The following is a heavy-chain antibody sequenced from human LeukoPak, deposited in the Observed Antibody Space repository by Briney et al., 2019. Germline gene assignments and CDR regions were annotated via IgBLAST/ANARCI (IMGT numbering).Heavy chain of an antibody. V-gene: IGHV3-30*18. CDR1: GFTFSSYG. J-gene: IGHJ3*02. D-gene: IGHD1-26*01. CDR3: AKERELLAGYDAFDI. CDR2: ISYDGSNK. Sequence: GRSLRLSCAASGFTFSSYGMHWVRQAPGKGLEWVAVISYDGSNKYYAESVKGRFTISRDNSKNTLYLQMNSLRPEDTAVYYCAKERELLAGYDAFDIWGQGTMVTVSS.